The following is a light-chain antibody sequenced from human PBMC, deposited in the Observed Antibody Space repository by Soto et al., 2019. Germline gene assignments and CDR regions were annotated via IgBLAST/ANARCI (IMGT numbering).Light chain of an antibody. J-gene: IGKJ4*01. Sequence: EILLTQSPVTLSLSPGERATLSCRASQSVSSYLAWYQQKPGQPPRLLIYDASSRATDIPARFSGSGSGTDFTLTISSLEPEDFAVYYCQQRSNWVLTFGGWTKVEIK. CDR3: QQRSNWVLT. CDR1: QSVSSY. V-gene: IGKV3-11*01. CDR2: DAS.